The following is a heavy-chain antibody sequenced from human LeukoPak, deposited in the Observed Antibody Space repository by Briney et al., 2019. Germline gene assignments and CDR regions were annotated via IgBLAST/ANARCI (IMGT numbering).Heavy chain of an antibody. CDR3: ARDQDGDYVMGAFDV. Sequence: GGSLRLSCAASGFTFSDYYMSWIRQAPGKGLEWVSYISSSGSSIYYADSVKGRFTISRDNAKNSLYLQMNSLRAEDTAVYYCARDQDGDYVMGAFDVWGQGTMVTVSS. J-gene: IGHJ3*01. CDR2: ISSSGSSI. V-gene: IGHV3-11*04. CDR1: GFTFSDYY. D-gene: IGHD4-17*01.